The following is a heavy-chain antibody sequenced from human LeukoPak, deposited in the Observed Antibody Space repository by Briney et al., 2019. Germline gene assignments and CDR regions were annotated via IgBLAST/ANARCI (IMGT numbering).Heavy chain of an antibody. Sequence: GGSLRLSCAASGFTFSSNYMSWVRQAPGKGLEWVSVIYSGGSTYYADSVKGRFTISRDNSKNTLYLQMNSLRAEDTAVYYCAREDDYYYYGMDVWGQGTTVTVSS. J-gene: IGHJ6*02. CDR2: IYSGGST. CDR3: AREDDYYYYGMDV. CDR1: GFTFSSNY. V-gene: IGHV3-66*01.